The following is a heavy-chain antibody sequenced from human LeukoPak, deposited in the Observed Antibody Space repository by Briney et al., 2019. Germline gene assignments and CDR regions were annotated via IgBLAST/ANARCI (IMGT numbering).Heavy chain of an antibody. J-gene: IGHJ4*02. CDR1: GFTFSSYA. CDR3: AKGNRSGSEN. Sequence: GGSLRLSCAASGFTFSSYAMSWVRQAPEKGLEWVSTISGSGGGTYYADSVKGRFTISRDNSKNTFYVQMNSLRAEDTAVYYCAKGNRSGSENWGQGTLVTVSS. V-gene: IGHV3-23*01. D-gene: IGHD1-1*01. CDR2: ISGSGGGT.